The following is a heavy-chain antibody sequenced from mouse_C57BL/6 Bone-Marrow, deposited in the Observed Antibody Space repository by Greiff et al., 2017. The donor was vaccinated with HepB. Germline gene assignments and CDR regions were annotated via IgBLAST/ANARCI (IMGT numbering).Heavy chain of an antibody. J-gene: IGHJ2*01. Sequence: VQRVESGAELVKPGASVKMSCKASGYTFTSYWITWVKQRPGQGLEWIGDIYPGSGSTNYNEKFKSKATLTVDTSSSTAYMQLSSLTSEDSAVYYCARPSYYYGSSYFDYWGQGTTLTVSS. V-gene: IGHV1-55*01. CDR1: GYTFTSYW. CDR2: IYPGSGST. CDR3: ARPSYYYGSSYFDY. D-gene: IGHD1-1*01.